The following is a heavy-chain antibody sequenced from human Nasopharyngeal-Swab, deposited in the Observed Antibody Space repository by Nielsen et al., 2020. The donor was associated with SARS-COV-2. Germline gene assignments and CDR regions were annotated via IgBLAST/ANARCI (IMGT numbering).Heavy chain of an antibody. CDR3: ARRGYSLLERKNWFDP. Sequence: SETLSLTCAVYGGSFSGYYWSWIRQPPGKGLEWIGEINHSGSTNYNPSLKSRVTIAVDTSKNQFSLKVSSVTAADTAVYYCARRGYSLLERKNWFDPWGQGPWSPSPQ. V-gene: IGHV4-34*01. J-gene: IGHJ5*02. CDR2: INHSGST. CDR1: GGSFSGYY. D-gene: IGHD5-18*01.